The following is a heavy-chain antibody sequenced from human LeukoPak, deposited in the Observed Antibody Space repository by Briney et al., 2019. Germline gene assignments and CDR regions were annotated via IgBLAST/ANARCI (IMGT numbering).Heavy chain of an antibody. J-gene: IGHJ4*02. Sequence: GGSLRLSCAASGFXFSSFGMHWVRQAPGKGLEWVAVIWSDGSNKYYADSVKGRPAISRDNSKNTVWLQMNSLRAEDTAVYYCASAAGAYDNWGQGTLVTVSS. CDR1: GFXFSSFG. CDR2: IWSDGSNK. CDR3: ASAAGAYDN. V-gene: IGHV3-33*01. D-gene: IGHD6-13*01.